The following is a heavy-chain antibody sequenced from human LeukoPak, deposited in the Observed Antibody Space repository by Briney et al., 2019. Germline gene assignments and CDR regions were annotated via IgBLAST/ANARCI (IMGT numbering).Heavy chain of an antibody. Sequence: SETLSLTCAVYGGSFSGYYWSWIRQPPGKGLEWIGEINHSGSTNYNPSLKSRVTISVDTSKNQFSLKLSSVTAADTAVYYCARGRTSGRSLTHYYFDYWGQGTLVTVSS. CDR1: GGSFSGYY. D-gene: IGHD5-12*01. V-gene: IGHV4-34*01. CDR3: ARGRTSGRSLTHYYFDY. J-gene: IGHJ4*02. CDR2: INHSGST.